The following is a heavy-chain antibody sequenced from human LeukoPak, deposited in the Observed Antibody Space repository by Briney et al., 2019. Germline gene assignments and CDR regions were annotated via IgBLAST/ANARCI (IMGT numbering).Heavy chain of an antibody. V-gene: IGHV3-21*04. CDR3: ARDLGFYSSDWYQTDAFDI. CDR1: GFTLSTYN. CDR2: ISTSSSYI. J-gene: IGHJ3*02. D-gene: IGHD6-19*01. Sequence: PGGSLRLSCAASGFTLSTYNMKWVRQAPRKGLEWVSSISTSSSYIYYADSVKGRFTISRDNARNSLYLQMNSLRAEDTALYYCARDLGFYSSDWYQTDAFDIWGQGTMVTVSS.